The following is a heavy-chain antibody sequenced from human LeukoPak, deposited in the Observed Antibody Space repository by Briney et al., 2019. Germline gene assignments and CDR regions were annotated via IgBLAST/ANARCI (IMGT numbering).Heavy chain of an antibody. CDR1: GYSFTSYW. Sequence: GEYLKISCKGSGYSFTSYWIGWVRPMPGKGLEWMGIIHPGDSDTRYSPSFQGQVNISADKSISTAYLQWSSLKASDTAMYYCARGVPYYYDSSDYYYVAWFDYWGQGTLVTVSS. CDR2: IHPGDSDT. V-gene: IGHV5-51*01. CDR3: ARGVPYYYDSSDYYYVAWFDY. D-gene: IGHD3-22*01. J-gene: IGHJ4*02.